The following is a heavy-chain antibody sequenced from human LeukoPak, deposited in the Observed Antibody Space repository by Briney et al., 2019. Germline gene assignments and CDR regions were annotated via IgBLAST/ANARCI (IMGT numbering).Heavy chain of an antibody. CDR2: INHSEST. CDR1: GVSFSGYY. CDR3: RIKGASFDY. D-gene: IGHD4/OR15-4a*01. J-gene: IGHJ4*02. V-gene: IGHV4-34*01. Sequence: MTSETLSLTCAVYGVSFSGYYWSWLRQPPGKGLEWVGEINHSESTNYNPSLKSRVTISVDTSKNQFSLKLSSVTAADTAVYYCRIKGASFDYWGQGTLVTVSS.